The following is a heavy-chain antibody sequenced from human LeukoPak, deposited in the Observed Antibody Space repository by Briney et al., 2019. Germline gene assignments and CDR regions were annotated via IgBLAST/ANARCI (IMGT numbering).Heavy chain of an antibody. CDR1: GGSISSYY. V-gene: IGHV4-59*12. CDR3: VRDLGGEDY. J-gene: IGHJ4*02. CDR2: IYYSGST. D-gene: IGHD7-27*01. Sequence: SETLSLTCTVSGGSISSYYWSWIRQPPGKGLEWIGYIYYSGSTNYNPSLKSRVTISVDTSKNQFSLKLSSVTAADTAVYYCVRDLGGEDYWGQGTLVTVSS.